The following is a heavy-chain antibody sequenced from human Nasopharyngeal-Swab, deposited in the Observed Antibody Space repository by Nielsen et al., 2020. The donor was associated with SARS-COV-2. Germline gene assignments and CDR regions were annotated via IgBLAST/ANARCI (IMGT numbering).Heavy chain of an antibody. CDR2: ISGSGGST. J-gene: IGHJ6*02. V-gene: IGHV3-23*01. D-gene: IGHD2-15*01. Sequence: GGSLRLSCAASGFTFSSYAVSWVRQAPGKGLEWVSAISGSGGSTYYADSVKGRFTISRDNSKNTLYLQMNSLRAEDTAVYYCAKMDGGSKFDYYYYGMDVWGQGTTVTVSS. CDR1: GFTFSSYA. CDR3: AKMDGGSKFDYYYYGMDV.